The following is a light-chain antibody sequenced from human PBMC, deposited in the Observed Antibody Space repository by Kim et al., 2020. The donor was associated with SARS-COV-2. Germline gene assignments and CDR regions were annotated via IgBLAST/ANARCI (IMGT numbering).Light chain of an antibody. V-gene: IGLV3-1*01. CDR3: QTWDRYSVV. CDR2: QDT. J-gene: IGLJ3*02. Sequence: SYELTQPPSLYVSPGQTANITSSGDKLGDKYTCWYQQRPGQSPVVVIYQDTKRPSGIPGRFSGSNSGNTATLTISGTQAIDEAEYYCQTWDRYSVVFGGG. CDR1: KLGDKY.